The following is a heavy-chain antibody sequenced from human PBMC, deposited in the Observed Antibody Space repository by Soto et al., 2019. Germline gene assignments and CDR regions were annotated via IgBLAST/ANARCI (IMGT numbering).Heavy chain of an antibody. CDR1: GYTFTSYA. V-gene: IGHV1-3*01. CDR2: INAGNGNT. Sequence: ASVKVSCKASGYTFTSYAMHWVRQAPGQRLEWMGWINAGNGNTKYSQKLQGRVTITRDTSASTAYMELSSLRSGDTAVYYCARSIVVVTAADYWGQGTLVTVSS. J-gene: IGHJ4*02. CDR3: ARSIVVVTAADY. D-gene: IGHD2-21*02.